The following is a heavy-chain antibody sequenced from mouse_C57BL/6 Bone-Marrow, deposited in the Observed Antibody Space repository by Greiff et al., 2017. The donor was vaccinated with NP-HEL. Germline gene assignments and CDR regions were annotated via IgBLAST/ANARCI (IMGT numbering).Heavy chain of an antibody. J-gene: IGHJ2*01. D-gene: IGHD2-1*01. Sequence: EVQVVESGGDLVKPGGSLKLSCAASGFTFSSYGMSWVRQTPDKRLEWVATISSGGSYTYYPDSVKGRFTISRDNAKNTLYLQMSSLKSEDTAMYYCARHKGYYGNYGFFDYWGQGTTLTVSS. CDR3: ARHKGYYGNYGFFDY. CDR1: GFTFSSYG. CDR2: ISSGGSYT. V-gene: IGHV5-6*01.